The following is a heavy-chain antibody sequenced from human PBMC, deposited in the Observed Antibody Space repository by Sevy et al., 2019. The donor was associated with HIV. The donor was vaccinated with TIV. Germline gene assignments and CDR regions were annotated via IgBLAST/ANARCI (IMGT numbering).Heavy chain of an antibody. CDR1: GFTVSSNY. D-gene: IGHD2-8*01. Sequence: GGSLRLSCAASGFTVSSNYMSWVRQAPGKGLEWVSVIYSGGSTYYADSGKGRFTISRDSSKNTLYLQMNTLRAEDTAVYYCARDGTDSVDCINGVCYTAHFDYWGQGTLVTVS. CDR2: IYSGGST. V-gene: IGHV3-53*01. J-gene: IGHJ4*02. CDR3: ARDGTDSVDCINGVCYTAHFDY.